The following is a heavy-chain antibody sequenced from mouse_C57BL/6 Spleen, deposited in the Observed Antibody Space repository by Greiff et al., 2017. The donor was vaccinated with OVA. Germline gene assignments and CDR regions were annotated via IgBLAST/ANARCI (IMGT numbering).Heavy chain of an antibody. CDR1: GFTFTDYY. D-gene: IGHD3-1*01. Sequence: EVKLMESGGGWVQPGGSLSLSCAASGFTFTDYYMSWVRQPPGKALEWLGFIRNKATGYTSEYSASVKGRFTISRDNSQSILYLQMHARRAEDSATYYCSGYSGRAMDYWGQGTSVTVSS. CDR2: IRNKATGYTS. J-gene: IGHJ4*01. CDR3: SGYSGRAMDY. V-gene: IGHV7-3*01.